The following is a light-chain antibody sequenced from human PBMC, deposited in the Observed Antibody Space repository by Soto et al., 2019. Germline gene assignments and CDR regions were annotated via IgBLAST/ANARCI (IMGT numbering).Light chain of an antibody. J-gene: IGLJ3*02. CDR3: QAYDYSLTASV. V-gene: IGLV2-8*01. CDR1: SSDVGGYDY. CDR2: EVT. Sequence: QSALTQPPSASGSPGRSVTISCTGTSSDVGGYDYVSWFQQHPGKAPKLIIYEVTKRPSGVPDRFSASKSGNTASLAITGLQAEDEADYYCQAYDYSLTASVFGGGTKLTVL.